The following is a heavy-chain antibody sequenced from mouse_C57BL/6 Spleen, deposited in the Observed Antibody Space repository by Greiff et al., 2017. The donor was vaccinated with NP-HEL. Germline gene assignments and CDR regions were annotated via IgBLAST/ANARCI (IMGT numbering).Heavy chain of an antibody. CDR1: GYTFTDYY. CDR3: ARGDWDDY. CDR2: INPNNGGT. Sequence: EVQLQQSGPELVKPGASVKISCKASGYTFTDYYMNWVKQSHGKSLEWIGDINPNNGGTSYNQKFKGKATLTVDKSSSTAYMEHRSLTSEDSAVYYCARGDWDDYWGQGTTLTVSS. V-gene: IGHV1-26*01. D-gene: IGHD4-1*01. J-gene: IGHJ2*01.